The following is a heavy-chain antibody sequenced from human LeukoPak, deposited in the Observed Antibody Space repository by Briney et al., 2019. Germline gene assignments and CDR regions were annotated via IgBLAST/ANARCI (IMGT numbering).Heavy chain of an antibody. CDR2: ISGSGGST. Sequence: GGSLRLSCAASGFTFSSYAMSWVRQAPGKGLEWVSAISGSGGSTYYADSVKGRFTISRDNSKNTLYPQMNSLRAEDTAVYYCAKVGIVVVITEVHDAFDIWGQGTMVTVSS. V-gene: IGHV3-23*01. J-gene: IGHJ3*02. D-gene: IGHD3-22*01. CDR1: GFTFSSYA. CDR3: AKVGIVVVITEVHDAFDI.